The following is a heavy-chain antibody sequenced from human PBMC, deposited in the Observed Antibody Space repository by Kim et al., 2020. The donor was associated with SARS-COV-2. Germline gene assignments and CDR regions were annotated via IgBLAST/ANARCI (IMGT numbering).Heavy chain of an antibody. CDR1: GYTFTSFG. CDR2: ISPYDGNT. Sequence: ASVKVSCKASGYTFTSFGISWVRQAPGHGLEWMGWISPYDGNTKYAQSFQGRVTMTTDRTTNTAFVEVNSLRPDDTAMYYCVFDYGDFWPGDWGQGTLVTVSS. D-gene: IGHD3-3*01. J-gene: IGHJ4*02. V-gene: IGHV1-18*04. CDR3: VFDYGDFWPGD.